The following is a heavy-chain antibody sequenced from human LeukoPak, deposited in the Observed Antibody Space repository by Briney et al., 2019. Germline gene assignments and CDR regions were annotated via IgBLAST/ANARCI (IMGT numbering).Heavy chain of an antibody. CDR2: ISDSGDST. V-gene: IGHV3-23*01. Sequence: GGSLRLSCGASAFTFSNYAMSWVRQAPGKGLEWVSAISDSGDSTYYADSVKGRFTISRDNAKNTLYLQMNRLRVEDTAVYYCAREGGDSSGYRFRDFDYWGQGTLVTVSS. J-gene: IGHJ4*02. D-gene: IGHD3-22*01. CDR1: AFTFSNYA. CDR3: AREGGDSSGYRFRDFDY.